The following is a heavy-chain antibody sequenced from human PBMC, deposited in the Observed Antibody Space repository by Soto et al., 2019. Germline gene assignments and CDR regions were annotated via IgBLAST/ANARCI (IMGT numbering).Heavy chain of an antibody. CDR2: IYYSGST. CDR1: GGSVSSGSYY. CDR3: ARSEWEPFHWLDP. V-gene: IGHV4-61*01. D-gene: IGHD1-26*01. J-gene: IGHJ5*02. Sequence: QVQLQESGPGLVKPSETLSLTCTVSGGSVSSGSYYWSWIRQPPGKGLEWIGYIYYSGSTNYNPSLQSRVTISVDTSKNQFSLKLSSVTAADTAVYYCARSEWEPFHWLDPWGQGTLVTVSS.